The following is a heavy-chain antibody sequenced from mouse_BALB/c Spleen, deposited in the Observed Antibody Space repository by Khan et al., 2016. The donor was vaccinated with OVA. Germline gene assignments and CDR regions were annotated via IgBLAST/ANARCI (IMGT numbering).Heavy chain of an antibody. V-gene: IGHV1-26*01. Sequence: VQLKESGPDLVKPGASVKISCKASGYSFTGYYIHWVKQSHGKSLEWIGRVNPNNGGTSSNQKFKGKAILTVDKSSNTAYMELRSLTSEDSAVYSCAMYPDYFDDWGAGTTVTVSS. CDR2: VNPNNGGT. CDR3: AMYPDYFDD. CDR1: GYSFTGYY. J-gene: IGHJ1*01.